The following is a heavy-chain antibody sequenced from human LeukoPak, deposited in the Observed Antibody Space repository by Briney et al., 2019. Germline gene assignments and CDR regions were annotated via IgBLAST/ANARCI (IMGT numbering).Heavy chain of an antibody. Sequence: PSGALSDTCAVSLASITSSHWWGWAPQPPGKGLEWIREIHGSGTTNYKPSLKSRVIMSLDKSNNQILLKLTSVTAADTAVYYCATYFYGDYDTDYFDFWGQGTLVTVSS. CDR1: LASITSSHW. V-gene: IGHV4-4*02. J-gene: IGHJ4*02. CDR2: IHGSGTT. D-gene: IGHD4-17*01. CDR3: ATYFYGDYDTDYFDF.